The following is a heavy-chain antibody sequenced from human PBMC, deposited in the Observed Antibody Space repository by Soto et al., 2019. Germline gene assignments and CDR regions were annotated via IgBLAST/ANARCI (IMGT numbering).Heavy chain of an antibody. CDR2: ISYDGSNK. CDR1: GFTFSSYG. V-gene: IGHV3-30*18. J-gene: IGHJ6*02. Sequence: QVQLVESGGGVVQSGMSLRLSCAASGFTFSSYGMHWVRQAPGKGLEWVAVISYDGSNKYYADSVKGRFTISRDSSKNTLYMEMKSLRPEDTAVYYCAKGEYYYGSGSPYYGMDVWGQGTTVTVSS. CDR3: AKGEYYYGSGSPYYGMDV. D-gene: IGHD3-10*01.